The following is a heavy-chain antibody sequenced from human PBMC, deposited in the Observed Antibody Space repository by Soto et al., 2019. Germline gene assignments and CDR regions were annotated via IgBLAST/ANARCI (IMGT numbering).Heavy chain of an antibody. CDR1: EDTFNSYA. D-gene: IGHD6-13*01. J-gene: IGHJ4*02. Sequence: QAQVVQSGAEVRRPGSSVKLSCKASEDTFNSYAIAWVRQAPGQGLEWMGGIIPYYNTLNYAQKFQDRVTITADDSTNTVYMELSSLRSDDTSIYFCASGASPWYPYVFDSWAQGTLVTVSS. V-gene: IGHV1-69*01. CDR3: ASGASPWYPYVFDS. CDR2: IIPYYNTL.